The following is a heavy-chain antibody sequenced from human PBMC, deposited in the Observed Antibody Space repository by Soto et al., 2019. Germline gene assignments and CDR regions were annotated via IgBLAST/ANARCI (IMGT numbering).Heavy chain of an antibody. J-gene: IGHJ4*02. V-gene: IGHV3-11*05. Sequence: QVQLVESGGGLVKPGGSLRLSCAASGFTFSDYYMSWLRQAPGKGLEWVSYISSSSSYTNYADSVKGRFTISRDNAKNSLSLQMNSLRAEDTTVYYCARDHHRYSGYDDVDYWGQGTLVTVSS. D-gene: IGHD5-12*01. CDR3: ARDHHRYSGYDDVDY. CDR1: GFTFSDYY. CDR2: ISSSSSYT.